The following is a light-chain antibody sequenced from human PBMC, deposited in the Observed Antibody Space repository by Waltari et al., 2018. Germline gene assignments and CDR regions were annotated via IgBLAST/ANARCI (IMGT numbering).Light chain of an antibody. J-gene: IGKJ1*01. CDR3: QHYDAWPWT. CDR2: KAS. V-gene: IGKV1-5*03. CDR1: QSINNR. Sequence: DIQMTQSPSTLSASVGDRVIITCRASQSINNRLAWYQQKPGKAPKLLIYKASYLKSGVPSSFSGSGYGTEFTLTISSLQPDDFATYYCQHYDAWPWTFGQGTKVDIK.